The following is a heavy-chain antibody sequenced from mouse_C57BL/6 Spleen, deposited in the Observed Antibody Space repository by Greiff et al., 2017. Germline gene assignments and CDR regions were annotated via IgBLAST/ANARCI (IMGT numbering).Heavy chain of an antibody. Sequence: EVKLVESGGGLVQPGGSLSLSCAASGFTFTDYYMSWVRQPPGKALEWLGFIRNKANGYTTEYSASVKGRFTISRDNSQSILYLQMNALRAEDSATYYCARFKDYGSPNWYFDVWGTGTTVTVSS. J-gene: IGHJ1*03. V-gene: IGHV7-3*01. CDR2: IRNKANGYTT. CDR3: ARFKDYGSPNWYFDV. CDR1: GFTFTDYY. D-gene: IGHD1-1*01.